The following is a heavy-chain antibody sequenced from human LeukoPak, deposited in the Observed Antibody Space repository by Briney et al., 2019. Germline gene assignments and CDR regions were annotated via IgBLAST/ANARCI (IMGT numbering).Heavy chain of an antibody. Sequence: SQTLSLTCAISGDSVSSKSTAWNWIRQSPSRGLEWLGRTYYRSKWYNDYAVSVKDRITVNPDTSKNQFSLYLNSVTPEDTAVYYCVRENWGYSGDWPHFDCWDQGALVTVSS. D-gene: IGHD1-26*01. CDR3: VRENWGYSGDWPHFDC. J-gene: IGHJ4*02. V-gene: IGHV6-1*01. CDR1: GDSVSSKSTA. CDR2: TYYRSKWYN.